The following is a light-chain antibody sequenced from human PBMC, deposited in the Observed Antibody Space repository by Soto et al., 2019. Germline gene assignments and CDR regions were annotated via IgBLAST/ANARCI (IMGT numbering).Light chain of an antibody. CDR2: EVS. V-gene: IGLV2-14*01. Sequence: QSALTQPASVSGSPGQSITISCTGTSSDVGGYNYVSWYQQHPDKAPKLMIYEVSNRPSGLSNRFSGSKSGNTASLTISGLQAEDEADYYCSSYTTYSTVVFGGGTKVTVL. CDR1: SSDVGGYNY. CDR3: SSYTTYSTVV. J-gene: IGLJ2*01.